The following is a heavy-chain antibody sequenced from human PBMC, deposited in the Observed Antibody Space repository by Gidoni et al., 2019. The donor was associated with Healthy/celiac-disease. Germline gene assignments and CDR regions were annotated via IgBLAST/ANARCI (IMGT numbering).Heavy chain of an antibody. J-gene: IGHJ5*02. Sequence: EVQLLESGGGLVHPRGSLRLSCAASGFTFSSYAMSWVRQAPGKGLEWVSAISGSGGSTYYADSVKGRFTISRDNSKNTLYLQMNSLRAEDTAVYYCAKSRFAGGVAWFDPWGQGTLVTVSS. CDR1: GFTFSSYA. CDR3: AKSRFAGGVAWFDP. V-gene: IGHV3-23*01. D-gene: IGHD3-16*01. CDR2: ISGSGGST.